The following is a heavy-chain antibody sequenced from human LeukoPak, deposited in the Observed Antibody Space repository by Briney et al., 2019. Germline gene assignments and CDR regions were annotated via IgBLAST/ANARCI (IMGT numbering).Heavy chain of an antibody. V-gene: IGHV3-23*01. D-gene: IGHD1-1*01. CDR1: GFTFSSYV. CDR3: AKEQLERPAGFDY. CDR2: ITGSGGRT. J-gene: IGHJ4*02. Sequence: GGSLRLSCAPSGFTFSSYVVTCVREAPGKGLECVSGITGSGGRTYYAAYVKGRFTISRDNSKNTLYLQMNSMRAEDTAVYYCAKEQLERPAGFDYWGQGTLVTVSS.